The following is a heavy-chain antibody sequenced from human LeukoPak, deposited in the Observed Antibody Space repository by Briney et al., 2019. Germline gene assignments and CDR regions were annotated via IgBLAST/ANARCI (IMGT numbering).Heavy chain of an antibody. CDR1: GFTFSSYG. Sequence: GGSLRLSCAASGFTFSSYGMHWVRQAPGKGLEWVAVISYDGSNKYYADSVKGRFTVSRDNSKNTLYLQMNSLRAEDTAVYYCAKVDYWGQGTLVTVSS. V-gene: IGHV3-30*18. CDR3: AKVDY. J-gene: IGHJ4*02. CDR2: ISYDGSNK.